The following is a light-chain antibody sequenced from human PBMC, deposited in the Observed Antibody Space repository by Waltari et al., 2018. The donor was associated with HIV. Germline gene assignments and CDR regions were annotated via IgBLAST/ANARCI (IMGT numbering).Light chain of an antibody. CDR1: SSNIGSNY. CDR2: RNN. J-gene: IGLJ3*02. CDR3: ATWDDSLSALWV. V-gene: IGLV1-47*01. Sequence: QSVLTQPPSASGTPGQRVTISCSGNSSNIGSNYVYWYQQLPGTTPRLLIFRNNQRPSVVPDRVSCSKSGTSASLAISGLRSEDEAEYFCATWDDSLSALWVFGGGTKLTVL.